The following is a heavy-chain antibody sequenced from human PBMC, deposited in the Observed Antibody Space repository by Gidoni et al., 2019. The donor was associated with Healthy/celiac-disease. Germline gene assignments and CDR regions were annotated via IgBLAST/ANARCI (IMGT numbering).Heavy chain of an antibody. CDR1: GFTFDDYA. Sequence: ELHLLESGGGLVQPGMSLSLSFSASGFTFDDYAMHWVRQAPGKGLEWVSGISWKSGSIGYADSVKGRFNISRDNAKNSLYLQMNSLRAEETALYYCAKDGPRYSSGGYELDYWGQGTLVTVSS. D-gene: IGHD6-19*01. CDR3: AKDGPRYSSGGYELDY. J-gene: IGHJ4*02. V-gene: IGHV3-9*01. CDR2: ISWKSGSI.